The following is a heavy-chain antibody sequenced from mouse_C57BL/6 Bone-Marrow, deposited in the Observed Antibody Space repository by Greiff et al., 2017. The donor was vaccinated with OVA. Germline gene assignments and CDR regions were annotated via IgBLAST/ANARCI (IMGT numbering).Heavy chain of an antibody. Sequence: DVMLVESGGDLVKPGGSLKLSCAASGFTFSSYGMSWVRQTPDKRLEWVATISSGGSYTYYPDSVKGRFTISRDNAKNTLYLQTRSLKSEDKAMYYCARPSNCDGFAYWGQGTLVTVSA. J-gene: IGHJ3*01. CDR2: ISSGGSYT. D-gene: IGHD4-1*01. CDR1: GFTFSSYG. CDR3: ARPSNCDGFAY. V-gene: IGHV5-6*02.